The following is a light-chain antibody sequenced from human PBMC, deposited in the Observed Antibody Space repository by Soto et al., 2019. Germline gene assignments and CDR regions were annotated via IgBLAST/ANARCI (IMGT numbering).Light chain of an antibody. V-gene: IGKV1-5*01. CDR3: QQYNSTWT. J-gene: IGKJ1*01. CDR2: HAS. Sequence: DIQMTQSPSTLSASVGDRVTIPCRASQSISSWLAWYQQKPGKAPKLLIYHASSLESGVPSRFSGSGSGTEFTLTISSLQPDDFATYYCQQYNSTWTFGQGTKVEIK. CDR1: QSISSW.